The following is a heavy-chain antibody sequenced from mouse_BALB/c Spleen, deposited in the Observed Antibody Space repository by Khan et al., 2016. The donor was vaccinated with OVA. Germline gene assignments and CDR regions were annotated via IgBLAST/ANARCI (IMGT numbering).Heavy chain of an antibody. CDR1: GFSITTAYA. CDR2: ISYIGST. Sequence: VQPQVPGPRLVKPSQSLFLTCTVTGFSITTAYASFWIRQFPGNKLEWMGCISYIGSTRYNPALKSGITSSRDTTKNQFFLQLNSVTTEDTATYYCARSIMANWGQGTTLTVSS. J-gene: IGHJ2*01. V-gene: IGHV3-2*02. CDR3: ARSIMAN.